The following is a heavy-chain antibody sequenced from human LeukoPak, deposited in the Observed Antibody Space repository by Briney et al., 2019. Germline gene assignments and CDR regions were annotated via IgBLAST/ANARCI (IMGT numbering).Heavy chain of an antibody. V-gene: IGHV1-69*13. J-gene: IGHJ1*01. Sequence: ASVKVSCKAPGGTFSSYAISWVRQAPGQGLEWMGGIIPILGTANYAQKFQGRVTITADESTSTAYMELSSLRSEDTAVYYCARGALGGGEYFQHWGQGTLVTVSS. CDR1: GGTFSSYA. D-gene: IGHD1-26*01. CDR3: ARGALGGGEYFQH. CDR2: IIPILGTA.